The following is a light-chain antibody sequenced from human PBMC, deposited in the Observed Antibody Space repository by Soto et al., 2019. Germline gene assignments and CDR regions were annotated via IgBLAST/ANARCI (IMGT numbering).Light chain of an antibody. J-gene: IGKJ1*01. CDR2: DTS. CDR1: QSLSRY. CDR3: QQRSSWPLT. Sequence: EIVLTQSPATLSLSPGERATLSCRASQSLSRYFAWYQQKPGQPPRLLIYDTSNRATGVPARFSGSGSGTDFTLTISSLEPEAFAVYYCQQRSSWPLTFGQGTKVEIK. V-gene: IGKV3-11*01.